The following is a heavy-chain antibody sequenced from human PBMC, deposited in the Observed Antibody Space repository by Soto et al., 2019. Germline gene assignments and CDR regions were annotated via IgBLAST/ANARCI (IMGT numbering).Heavy chain of an antibody. D-gene: IGHD4-17*01. CDR3: ARGCGAYDYGGNTFDY. CDR1: GGTFSSYA. V-gene: IGHV1-69*01. CDR2: IIPIFGTA. Sequence: QVQLVQSGAEVKKPGSSVKVSCKASGGTFSSYAISWVRQAPGQGLEWMGGIIPIFGTANYAQKFQGRVTITADESTSTAYMELSSLRSEGTAVYYGARGCGAYDYGGNTFDYWGEGTLVTVSS. J-gene: IGHJ4*02.